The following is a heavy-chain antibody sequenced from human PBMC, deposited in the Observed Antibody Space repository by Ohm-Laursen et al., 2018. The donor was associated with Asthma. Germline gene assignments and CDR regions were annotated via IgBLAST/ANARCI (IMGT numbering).Heavy chain of an antibody. Sequence: SLRLSCTASGFTFSSYAMSWVRQAPGKGLEWVSAITGSTGGTFYADSVKGRFSISRDNSKNTLYLQMNSLGADDTAVYYCASILQAPRFIAAAVTGWFDPWGQGTLVTVSS. J-gene: IGHJ5*02. CDR2: ITGSTGGT. V-gene: IGHV3-23*01. D-gene: IGHD6-13*01. CDR1: GFTFSSYA. CDR3: ASILQAPRFIAAAVTGWFDP.